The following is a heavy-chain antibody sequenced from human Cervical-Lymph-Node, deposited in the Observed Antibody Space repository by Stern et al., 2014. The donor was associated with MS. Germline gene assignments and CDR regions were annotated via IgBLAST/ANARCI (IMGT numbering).Heavy chain of an antibody. J-gene: IGHJ6*02. CDR1: GFNFNFFG. D-gene: IGHD2-2*01. CDR3: ARKAGGYQLLRHYGLDA. V-gene: IGHV3-21*06. Sequence: EVQLVESGGGLVKPGGSLRLSCAASGFNFNFFGMNWVRQAPGKGLEWVSSISSSSSDTYYADSVKGRFPISRDNATNSLYLHWDGLRPEDTAVYYCARKAGGYQLLRHYGLDAWGQGTTVTVSS. CDR2: ISSSSSDT.